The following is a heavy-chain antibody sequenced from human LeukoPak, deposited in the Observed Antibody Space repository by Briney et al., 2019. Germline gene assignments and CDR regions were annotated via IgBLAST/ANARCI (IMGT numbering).Heavy chain of an antibody. J-gene: IGHJ6*03. CDR2: ISAYNGNT. Sequence: GASVKVSCKASGYTFTSYGISWVRQAPGQGLEWMGWISAYNGNTNYAQELQGRVTMTTDTSTSTAYMELRSLRSDDTAVYYCAREAHYDILTDTYYYYYMDVWGKGTTVTISS. D-gene: IGHD3-9*01. V-gene: IGHV1-18*01. CDR3: AREAHYDILTDTYYYYYMDV. CDR1: GYTFTSYG.